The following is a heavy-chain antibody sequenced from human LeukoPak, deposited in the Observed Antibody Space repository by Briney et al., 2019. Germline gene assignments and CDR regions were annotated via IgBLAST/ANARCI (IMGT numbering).Heavy chain of an antibody. D-gene: IGHD3-22*01. J-gene: IGHJ3*02. CDR2: ISGSGGST. CDR1: GFTLSSYA. CDR3: AKDRYYYDSSGYYAPDAFDI. Sequence: GGSLRLSCAASGFTLSSYAMSWVRQAPGKGLEWVSAISGSGGSTYYADSVKGRFTISRDNSKNTLYLQMNSLGAEDTAVYYCAKDRYYYDSSGYYAPDAFDIWGQGTMVTVSS. V-gene: IGHV3-23*01.